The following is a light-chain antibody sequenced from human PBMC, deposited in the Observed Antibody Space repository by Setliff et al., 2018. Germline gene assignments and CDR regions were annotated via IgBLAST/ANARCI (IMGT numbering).Light chain of an antibody. Sequence: QSALTQPASVSGSPGQSITISCSGTSSDVGSYDLVSWYQQHPGKAPKLIIYGVSNRPSGVSSRFSGSKSGNSASLIISGLQAEDEADYYCSAYTSSSTYVFGTGTKATVL. V-gene: IGLV2-14*03. J-gene: IGLJ1*01. CDR1: SSDVGSYDL. CDR2: GVS. CDR3: SAYTSSSTYV.